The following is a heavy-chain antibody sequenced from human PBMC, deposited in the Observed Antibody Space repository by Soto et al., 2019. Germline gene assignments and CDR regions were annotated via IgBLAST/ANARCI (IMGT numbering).Heavy chain of an antibody. CDR3: ARVYYDNSGYPFDY. J-gene: IGHJ4*02. Sequence: QVQLVQSGTEVKKPGASLKVSCKTSGYTFTRYGITWVRQAPGQGLEWMGWISPYNGNTGYAQKLQGRVTMTTDTSRNTAYMEVRSLRSDDTAVYYCARVYYDNSGYPFDYWGQGTQGTVAS. CDR2: ISPYNGNT. CDR1: GYTFTRYG. V-gene: IGHV1-18*01. D-gene: IGHD3-22*01.